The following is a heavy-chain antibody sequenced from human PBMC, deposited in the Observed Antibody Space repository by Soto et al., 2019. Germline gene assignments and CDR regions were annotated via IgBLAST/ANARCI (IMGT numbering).Heavy chain of an antibody. CDR2: IYHSGST. CDR3: ARDLRGPAKGWFDL. V-gene: IGHV4-4*02. CDR1: GVSISSSNW. J-gene: IGHJ5*02. Sequence: KTSESLSLTCAVSGVSISSSNWCSWVRQPRGGGVGWIGVIYHSGSTNYDPSVKSRVTISGDKSKNQLSLKLSSLTAADTAVYYWARDLRGPAKGWFDLWGQGTLVTVSS.